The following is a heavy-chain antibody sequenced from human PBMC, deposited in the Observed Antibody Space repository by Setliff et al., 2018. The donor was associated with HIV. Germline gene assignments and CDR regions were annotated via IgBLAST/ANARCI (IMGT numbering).Heavy chain of an antibody. D-gene: IGHD3-22*01. CDR2: IKQDGSEQ. J-gene: IGHJ3*02. CDR1: GFTFSNYW. CDR3: ARGDYYDSSDHYTDAFDI. Sequence: PGGSLRLSCAASGFTFSNYWMSWVRQAPGKGLEWVANIKQDGSEQFYVDSVKGRFTISRDNAKNSLYLQMNSLRAEDTAVYFCARGDYYDSSDHYTDAFDIWGQGTMVTVSS. V-gene: IGHV3-7*03.